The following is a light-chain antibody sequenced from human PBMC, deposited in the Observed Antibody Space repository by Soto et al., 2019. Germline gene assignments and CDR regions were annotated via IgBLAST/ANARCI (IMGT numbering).Light chain of an antibody. Sequence: DIQMTQSPSSLSASVGDRVTITCRASQSISGYLSWYYQRPGKAPKLLISAASTLQSGVPSRFSGSGSGTDSNPTISILHPEDPESNYCQQSYPVQYIFGQGTKLEVK. J-gene: IGKJ2*01. CDR3: QQSYPVQYI. V-gene: IGKV1-39*01. CDR2: AAS. CDR1: QSISGY.